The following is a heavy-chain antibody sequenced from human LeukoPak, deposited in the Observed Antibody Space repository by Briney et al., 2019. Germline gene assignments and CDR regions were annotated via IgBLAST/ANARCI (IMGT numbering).Heavy chain of an antibody. CDR1: GGTFSSYA. Sequence: SVKVSCKASGGTFSSYAISWVRQAPGQGLEWMGRIIPILGIANYAQKFQGRVTITADKSTSTAYMELSSLRSEDTAVYYCARERLGSGWYYFDYWGQGTLVTVSS. V-gene: IGHV1-69*04. D-gene: IGHD6-19*01. J-gene: IGHJ4*02. CDR2: IIPILGIA. CDR3: ARERLGSGWYYFDY.